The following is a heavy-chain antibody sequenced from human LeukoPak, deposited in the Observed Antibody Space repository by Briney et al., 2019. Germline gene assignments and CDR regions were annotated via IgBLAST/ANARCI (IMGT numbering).Heavy chain of an antibody. V-gene: IGHV4-59*01. Sequence: PSETLSLTCTVSGGSISSYYWSWIRQPPEKGLEWIGYIYYSGSTNYNPSLKSRVTISVDTSKNRFSLKLSSVTAADTAVYYCAREYGDYERNAFDIWGQGTMVTVSS. CDR2: IYYSGST. D-gene: IGHD4-17*01. CDR3: AREYGDYERNAFDI. CDR1: GGSISSYY. J-gene: IGHJ3*02.